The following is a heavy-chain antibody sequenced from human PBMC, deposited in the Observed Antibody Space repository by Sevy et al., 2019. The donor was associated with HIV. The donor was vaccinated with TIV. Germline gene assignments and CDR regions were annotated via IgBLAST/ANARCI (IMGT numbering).Heavy chain of an antibody. Sequence: SETLSLTCTVSGDSISSYYWSWIRQPAGEGLEWIGRIYPSGSTNYNPSLKSRVTMSLDTSKNQFSLKLSSLTAADTAVYYCARDIRNYYDYYYMDVWGKGTTVTVSS. V-gene: IGHV4-4*07. J-gene: IGHJ6*03. CDR3: ARDIRNYYDYYYMDV. D-gene: IGHD1-7*01. CDR1: GDSISSYY. CDR2: IYPSGST.